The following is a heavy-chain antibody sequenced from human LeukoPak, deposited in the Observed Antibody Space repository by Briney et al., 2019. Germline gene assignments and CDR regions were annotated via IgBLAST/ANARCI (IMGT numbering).Heavy chain of an antibody. CDR3: ARTNKQWLVLGY. CDR2: MNPNSGNT. V-gene: IGHV1-8*01. CDR1: GYTFTSYD. Sequence: GASVKVPCKASGYTFTSYDINWVRQATGQGLGWMGWMNPNSGNTGYAQKFQGRVTMTRNTSISTAYMELSSLRSEDTAVYYCARTNKQWLVLGYWGQGTLFTVSS. J-gene: IGHJ4*02. D-gene: IGHD6-19*01.